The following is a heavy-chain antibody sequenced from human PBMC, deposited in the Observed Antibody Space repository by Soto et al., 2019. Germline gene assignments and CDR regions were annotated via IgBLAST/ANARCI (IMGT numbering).Heavy chain of an antibody. Sequence: SETLSLTCTVSGGSISSSSYYWGWIRQPPGKGLEWIGSIDYSGNTYNNPSVKSRVTISVDTSKNQLSLKLSSVTAADTAVYYCARAKNPGIAAVGWFDPWGQGTLVTVSS. CDR3: ARAKNPGIAAVGWFDP. V-gene: IGHV4-39*01. CDR2: IDYSGNT. CDR1: GGSISSSSYY. D-gene: IGHD6-13*01. J-gene: IGHJ5*02.